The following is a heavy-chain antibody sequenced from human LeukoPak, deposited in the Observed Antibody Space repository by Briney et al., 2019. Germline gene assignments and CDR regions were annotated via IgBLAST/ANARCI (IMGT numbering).Heavy chain of an antibody. CDR3: AKADYGDYVRFPD. D-gene: IGHD4-17*01. CDR1: GFTFSSYA. CDR2: IGGSGVST. Sequence: GGSLRLSCAASGFTFSSYAMSWVRQAPGKGLEWVSGIGGSGVSTYYADSVKGRFTISRDNSKNTLYLQMKSLRAEDTAVYYCAKADYGDYVRFPDWGQGTLVTVSS. V-gene: IGHV3-23*01. J-gene: IGHJ4*02.